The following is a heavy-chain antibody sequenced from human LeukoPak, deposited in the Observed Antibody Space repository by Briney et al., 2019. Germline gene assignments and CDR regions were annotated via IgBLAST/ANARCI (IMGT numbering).Heavy chain of an antibody. J-gene: IGHJ4*02. D-gene: IGHD2-2*02. CDR1: GASIYTSSSY. V-gene: IGHV4-39*01. CDR3: TTSRTNDCSSPSCYTDY. Sequence: SETLSLTCTVSGASIYTSSSYWGWLRQPPGKGLEWIASVYYTGSTYYSPSLKSRATISVDTSKNQFSLELNSVTAADTAVYYCTTSRTNDCSSPSCYTDYWGQGTLVTVSS. CDR2: VYYTGST.